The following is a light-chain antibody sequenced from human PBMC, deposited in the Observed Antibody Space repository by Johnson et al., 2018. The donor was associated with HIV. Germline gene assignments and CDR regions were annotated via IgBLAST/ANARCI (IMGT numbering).Light chain of an antibody. CDR3: ATWDASLSANV. J-gene: IGLJ1*01. Sequence: QSVLTQPPSVSAAPGRWVTVSCSGTTSNIGDHSVSWFQHLPGAAPKLLIYDNDRRPSGVPDRFPGSKSAASATLDITGLQSGDEGDYYCATWDASLSANVFGPGTKVTVL. CDR1: TSNIGDHS. CDR2: DND. V-gene: IGLV1-51*02.